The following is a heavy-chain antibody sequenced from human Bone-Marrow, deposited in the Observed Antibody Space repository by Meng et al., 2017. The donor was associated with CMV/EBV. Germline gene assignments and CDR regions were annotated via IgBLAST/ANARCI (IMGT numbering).Heavy chain of an antibody. CDR3: ARDRKVVVALTPTLRRYGMDV. CDR2: INPNSGGT. D-gene: IGHD2-15*01. Sequence: VKVSCKASGYTFTGYYMHWVRQAPGQGLEWMGWINPNSGGTNYAQKFQGRVTMTRDTSISTAYMELSRLRSDDTAVYYCARDRKVVVALTPTLRRYGMDVWGQGTTVTVSS. J-gene: IGHJ6*02. CDR1: GYTFTGYY. V-gene: IGHV1-2*02.